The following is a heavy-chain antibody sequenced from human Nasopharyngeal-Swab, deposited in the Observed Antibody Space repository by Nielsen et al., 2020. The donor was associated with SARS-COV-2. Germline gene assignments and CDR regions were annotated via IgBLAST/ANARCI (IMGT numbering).Heavy chain of an antibody. Sequence: SETLSLTCTVSGGSISSGGYYWSWIRQHPGKGLEWIGYIYYSGSTYYNPSLKSRVTISVDTSKNQFSLKLSSVTAADTAVYYCARQDPSYWSFDYWGQGTLVTVSS. D-gene: IGHD2-8*02. J-gene: IGHJ4*02. CDR2: IYYSGST. V-gene: IGHV4-31*03. CDR1: GGSISSGGYY. CDR3: ARQDPSYWSFDY.